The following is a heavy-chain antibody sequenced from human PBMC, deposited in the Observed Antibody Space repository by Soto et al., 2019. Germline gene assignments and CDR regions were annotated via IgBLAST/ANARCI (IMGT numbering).Heavy chain of an antibody. CDR3: ATWHEREHAFDV. Sequence: DVQLVESGGGLIQPGESLRLSCAAFGLTISGKKYVAWVRQAPGRGLEWVSALYDVDGSFYADSVTGRFTTSIDSSKTTVYLQINDLRPDDTAVYYCATWHEREHAFDVWGKGTTVTISS. CDR2: LYDVDGS. J-gene: IGHJ3*01. V-gene: IGHV3-53*01. CDR1: GLTISGKKY. D-gene: IGHD1-1*01.